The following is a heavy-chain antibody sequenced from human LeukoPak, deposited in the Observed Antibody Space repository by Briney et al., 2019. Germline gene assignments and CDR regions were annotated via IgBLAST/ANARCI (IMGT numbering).Heavy chain of an antibody. V-gene: IGHV4-30-4*01. CDR3: ARVSLGTYWYFDL. J-gene: IGHJ2*01. Sequence: SETLSLTCTVSGGSISSGDYYWSWIRQPPGKGLGWIGYIYYSGSTYYNPSLKSRVTISVDTSKNQFSLKLSSVTAADTAVYYCARVSLGTYWYFDLWGRGTLVTVSS. CDR1: GGSISSGDYY. D-gene: IGHD7-27*01. CDR2: IYYSGST.